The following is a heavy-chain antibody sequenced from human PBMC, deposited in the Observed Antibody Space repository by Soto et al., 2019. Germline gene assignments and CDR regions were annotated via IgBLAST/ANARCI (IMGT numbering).Heavy chain of an antibody. CDR1: GGSVSNSNYY. J-gene: IGHJ4*02. D-gene: IGHD2-8*01. CDR3: VSQRTSVLAQAYFDY. Sequence: SETLSLTCTVSGGSVSNSNYYWGWIRQSPGKGLEWIGSVYYRGRSYSKSSVKSRVTISVDTSKNQFSLNLNSVTASDTAVYYCVSQRTSVLAQAYFDYWGPGALVTVCS. V-gene: IGHV4-39*01. CDR2: VYYRGRS.